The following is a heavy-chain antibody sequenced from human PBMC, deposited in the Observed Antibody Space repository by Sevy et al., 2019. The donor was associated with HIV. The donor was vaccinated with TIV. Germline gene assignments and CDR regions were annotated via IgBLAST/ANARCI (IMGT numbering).Heavy chain of an antibody. CDR3: AREGYGFDI. V-gene: IGHV3-7*01. J-gene: IGHJ3*02. D-gene: IGHD2-15*01. Sequence: GGSLRLSCAASGFTFNSYWMIWVRQAPGKGLEWVANTKYDGSDKYYVGSVRGRFTISRDNDKKSLYLQMNSLRAEDTAVYYCAREGYGFDIWGQGTMVTVSS. CDR2: TKYDGSDK. CDR1: GFTFNSYW.